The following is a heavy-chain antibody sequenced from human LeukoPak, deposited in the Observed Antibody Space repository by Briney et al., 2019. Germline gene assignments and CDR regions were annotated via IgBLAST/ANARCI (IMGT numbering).Heavy chain of an antibody. J-gene: IGHJ4*02. CDR1: GGSFSGYY. D-gene: IGHD6-13*01. CDR2: INHSGST. CDR3: ARVARQLVPSSYFDY. Sequence: SETLSLTCAVYGGSFSGYYWSWLRQPPGKGLEWIGEINHSGSTNYNPSLKSRVTISVDTSKNQFSLKLSSVTAADTAVYYCARVARQLVPSSYFDYWGQGTLVTVSS. V-gene: IGHV4-34*01.